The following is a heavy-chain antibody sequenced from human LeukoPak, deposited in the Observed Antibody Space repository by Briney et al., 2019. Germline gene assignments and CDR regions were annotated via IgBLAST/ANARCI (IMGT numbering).Heavy chain of an antibody. V-gene: IGHV2-5*02. CDR1: GFSLSTSGVG. J-gene: IGHJ6*03. CDR3: AHSGEQQLGYYYYYYMDV. Sequence: SGPTLVNPTQTLTLTCTFSGFSLSTSGVGVGWIRQPPGKALEWLALIYWDDDKRYSPSLKSRLIITKDTSKNQVVLTMTNMDPVDTATYYCAHSGEQQLGYYYYYYMDVWGKGTTVTVSS. D-gene: IGHD6-13*01. CDR2: IYWDDDK.